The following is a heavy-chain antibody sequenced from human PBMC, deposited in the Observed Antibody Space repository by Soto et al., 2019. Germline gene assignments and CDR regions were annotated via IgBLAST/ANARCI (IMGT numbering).Heavy chain of an antibody. J-gene: IGHJ5*02. D-gene: IGHD2-15*01. CDR1: GYTFPTYG. Sequence: QVQLVQSGPEVKKPGGSVKVSCKASGYTFPTYGFSCVRQAPGQGLEWVGWIGADNSDTTYAQKFQGRVTMTIDTSTTTSYMELRSLTTDDTAVYFCARDCRGAEGFDPWGQGTLVTVSS. V-gene: IGHV1-18*04. CDR2: IGADNSDT. CDR3: ARDCRGAEGFDP.